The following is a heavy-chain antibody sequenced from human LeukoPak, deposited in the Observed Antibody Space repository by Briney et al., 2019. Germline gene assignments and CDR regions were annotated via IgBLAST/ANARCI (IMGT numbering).Heavy chain of an antibody. D-gene: IGHD3-22*01. CDR1: GFTFSSYS. Sequence: GGSLRLSCAASGFTFSSYSMNWVRRAPGKGLEWVSSISSSSSYIYYADSVKGRFTISRDNSKNTLYLQMNSLRAEDTAVYYCAGGPSYYYDSRWFDPWGQGTLVTVSS. V-gene: IGHV3-21*04. CDR3: AGGPSYYYDSRWFDP. CDR2: ISSSSSYI. J-gene: IGHJ5*02.